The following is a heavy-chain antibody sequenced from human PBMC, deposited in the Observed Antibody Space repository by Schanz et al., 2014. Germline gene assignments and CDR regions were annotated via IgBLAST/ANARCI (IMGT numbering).Heavy chain of an antibody. V-gene: IGHV3-48*01. J-gene: IGHJ4*02. Sequence: GQLVESGGGLVQPGGSLRLSCAASGITFSSHSFNWVRQAPGKGLEWISYITYNGGTIYYADSVKGRFTISRDNAKNSLYLEMNSLRAEDTALYYCARDRRNADLDYWGQGTLVTVSS. CDR3: ARDRRNADLDY. CDR2: ITYNGGTI. D-gene: IGHD1-1*01. CDR1: GITFSSHS.